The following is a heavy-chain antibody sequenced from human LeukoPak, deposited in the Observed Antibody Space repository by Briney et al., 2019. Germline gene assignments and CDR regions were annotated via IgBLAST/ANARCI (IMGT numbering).Heavy chain of an antibody. J-gene: IGHJ4*02. D-gene: IGHD2-2*01. CDR1: GFTFSSYA. Sequence: PGGPLRLSCAASGFTFSSYAMSWVRQAPGKGLEWVSAISGSGGSTYYADSVKGRFTISRDNSKNTPYLQMNSLRAEDTAVYYCASLMGYCGSTSCQNFDYWGQGTLVTVSS. V-gene: IGHV3-23*01. CDR2: ISGSGGST. CDR3: ASLMGYCGSTSCQNFDY.